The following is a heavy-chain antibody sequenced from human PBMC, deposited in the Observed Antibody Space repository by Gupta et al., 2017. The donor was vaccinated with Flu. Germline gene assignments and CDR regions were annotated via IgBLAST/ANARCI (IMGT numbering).Heavy chain of an antibody. J-gene: IGHJ4*02. CDR3: AKPSGRKKGFDY. CDR2: ISGSGGST. CDR1: GFTFGSYA. D-gene: IGHD1-26*01. Sequence: EVQLLESGGGLVQLGGSLRIACAASGFTFGSYAMSWVRQAPGKELEWVSAISGSGGSTYYADSVKGRFTISRDNSKNTLYLQMNRLRAEDTAVYYYAKPSGRKKGFDYWGQGTLVTVSS. V-gene: IGHV3-23*01.